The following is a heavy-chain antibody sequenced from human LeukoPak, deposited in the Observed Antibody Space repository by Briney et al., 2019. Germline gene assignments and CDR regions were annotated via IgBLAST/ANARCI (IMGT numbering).Heavy chain of an antibody. CDR2: INDNGGST. D-gene: IGHD6-19*01. J-gene: IGHJ5*01. CDR1: GFTFTSYS. Sequence: GGSLRLSCSASGFTFTSYSMHWVRQAPGKGLEYVSAINDNGGSTYYGDSVKGRFTISRDNSKNTLYLQMCSLRGDDAAIYYCVSRTSSGWYDFWGQGTLVIVSS. V-gene: IGHV3-64D*09. CDR3: VSRTSSGWYDF.